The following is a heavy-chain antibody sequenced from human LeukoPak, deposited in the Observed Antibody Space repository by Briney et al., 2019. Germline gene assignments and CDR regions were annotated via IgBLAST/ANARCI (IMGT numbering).Heavy chain of an antibody. V-gene: IGHV4-39*01. CDR2: IYYSGST. CDR3: ARRAQYSSSSPRED. Sequence: SETLSLTCTVSGGSISSSSYYCGWIRQPPGKGLEWIGSIYYSGSTYYNPSLKSRVTISVDTSKNQFSLKLSSVTAADTAVYYCARRAQYSSSSPREDWGQGTLVTVSS. CDR1: GGSISSSSYY. J-gene: IGHJ4*02. D-gene: IGHD6-6*01.